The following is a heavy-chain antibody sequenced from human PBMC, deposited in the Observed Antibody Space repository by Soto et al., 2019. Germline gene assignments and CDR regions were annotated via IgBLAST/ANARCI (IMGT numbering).Heavy chain of an antibody. CDR1: GYSFTEYF. CDR3: TRGADIWGSGGDFDP. V-gene: IGHV1-2*02. D-gene: IGHD3-16*01. CDR2: INPDSGDT. J-gene: IGHJ5*02. Sequence: ASVKVSCRASGYSFTEYFIHWVRQAPGQGLEWMGWINPDSGDTIFHWKFQGRITVSRDTSIRTAYMELRRLRADDTAVYYCTRGADIWGSGGDFDPWGQGTLVTVSS.